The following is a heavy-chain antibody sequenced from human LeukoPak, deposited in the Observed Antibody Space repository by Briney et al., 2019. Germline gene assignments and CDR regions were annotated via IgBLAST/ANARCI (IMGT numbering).Heavy chain of an antibody. V-gene: IGHV3-23*01. CDR3: AKSGYNRFDY. J-gene: IGHJ4*02. CDR2: ISGSGSGGST. CDR1: GFTFSNYG. Sequence: GGSLRLSCAASGFTFSNYGMHWVRQAPGKGLEWVSSISGSGSGGSTYYADSVKGRFTISRDNSKNTLYLQMNSLIAEDTAVYYCAKSGYNRFDYWGQGTRVTVSS. D-gene: IGHD5-24*01.